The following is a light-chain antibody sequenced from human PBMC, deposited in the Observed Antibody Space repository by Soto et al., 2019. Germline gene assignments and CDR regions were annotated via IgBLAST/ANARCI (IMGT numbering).Light chain of an antibody. Sequence: NFMLTQPHSVSESPGKTVTISCTRSSGSIASNYVQWYQQRPASAPTTVIYEDNLRPSGVPARFSGAIDSSSNSASLTISGLKTEDEADYYCQSYDSSTVVFGGGTKLTVL. J-gene: IGLJ2*01. CDR3: QSYDSSTVV. CDR2: EDN. V-gene: IGLV6-57*04. CDR1: SGSIASNY.